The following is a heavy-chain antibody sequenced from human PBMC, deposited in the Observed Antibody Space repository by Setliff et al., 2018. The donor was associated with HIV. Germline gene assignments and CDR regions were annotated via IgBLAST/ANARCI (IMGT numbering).Heavy chain of an antibody. Sequence: GESLKISCKGSGYSFTSYWIGWVRQMPGKGLEWMGIIYPGDSDTRYSPSFQGQVTVTRDTSISTVYMELSRLRSDDTAVYYCARPGDSYDSSGYYELDYWGQGTLVTVSS. CDR2: IYPGDSDT. V-gene: IGHV5-51*01. CDR1: GYSFTSYW. CDR3: ARPGDSYDSSGYYELDY. J-gene: IGHJ4*02. D-gene: IGHD3-22*01.